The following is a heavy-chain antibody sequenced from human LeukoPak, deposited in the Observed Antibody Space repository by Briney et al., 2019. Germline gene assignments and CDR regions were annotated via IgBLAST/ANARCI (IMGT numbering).Heavy chain of an antibody. V-gene: IGHV1-18*01. D-gene: IGHD3-10*01. Sequence: GASVKVSCKASGYTFTSYGISWVRQAPGQGLEWMGRISSYNGSTNYAQKLQGRVTMTTDTSTSAAYMELRSLRSDDTAVYYCARHTLYGSGSYYVYYFDYWGQGTLVTVSS. CDR1: GYTFTSYG. J-gene: IGHJ4*02. CDR3: ARHTLYGSGSYYVYYFDY. CDR2: ISSYNGST.